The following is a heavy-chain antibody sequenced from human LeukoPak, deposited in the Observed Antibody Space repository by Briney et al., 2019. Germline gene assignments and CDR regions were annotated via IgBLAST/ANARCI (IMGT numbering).Heavy chain of an antibody. V-gene: IGHV4-39*02. CDR2: VYYTGST. CDR3: ARHSGSGSLSRPFDP. D-gene: IGHD3-10*01. J-gene: IGHJ5*02. Sequence: PSETLSLTCTVSGDSVTSGGLYWAWLRQPPGKGLEWIATVYYTGSTYYNPSLKSRVTISIDTSKNHFSLKLRSVAAPDTAVYYCARHSGSGSLSRPFDPWGQGTLVTVSS. CDR1: GDSVTSGGLY.